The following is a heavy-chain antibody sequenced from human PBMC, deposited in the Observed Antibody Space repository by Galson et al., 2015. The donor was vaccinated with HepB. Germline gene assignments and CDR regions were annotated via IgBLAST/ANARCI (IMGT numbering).Heavy chain of an antibody. CDR2: IYPADSDT. Sequence: QSGAEVKKPGESLKISCKGSGFSFTNYWIGWVRQMPGKGLECVGIIYPADSDTRYSPSFQGQVTISADKSTSTAYLQWSSLKASDTAMYYCARSTVAGRHEYWGQGTLVTVSS. CDR3: ARSTVAGRHEY. J-gene: IGHJ4*02. CDR1: GFSFTNYW. D-gene: IGHD4-23*01. V-gene: IGHV5-51*01.